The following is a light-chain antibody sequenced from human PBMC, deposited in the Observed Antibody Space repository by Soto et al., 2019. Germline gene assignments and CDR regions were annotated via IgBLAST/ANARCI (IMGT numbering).Light chain of an antibody. J-gene: IGLJ3*02. CDR2: DVN. Sequence: QSTLIQPRGVSGSPGQSVTISCTGTGSDVGGYNYVSWYQQYPGKAPKFVIYDVNKRPSGVPDRFSGSKSGNTASLTISGLQAEDEADYYCCSYTGTYTWVFGGGTKVTVL. V-gene: IGLV2-11*01. CDR1: GSDVGGYNY. CDR3: CSYTGTYTWV.